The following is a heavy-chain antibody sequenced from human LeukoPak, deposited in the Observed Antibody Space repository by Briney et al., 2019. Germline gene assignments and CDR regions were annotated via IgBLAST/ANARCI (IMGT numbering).Heavy chain of an antibody. CDR2: ITASSIYI. D-gene: IGHD3-3*01. J-gene: IGHJ4*02. V-gene: IGHV3-21*01. CDR1: GFSFIGYI. Sequence: PGGSLRLSCAASGFSFIGYIMNWGRQAPGKGLEWVSSITASSIYIYYADSVKGRFTISRDNAKNSLYLEMNSLRAEDTAVYYCARVLRDHYFVHWGQGTLVTVSS. CDR3: ARVLRDHYFVH.